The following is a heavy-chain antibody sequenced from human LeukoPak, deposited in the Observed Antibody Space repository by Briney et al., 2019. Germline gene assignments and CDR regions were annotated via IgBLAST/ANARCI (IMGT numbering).Heavy chain of an antibody. Sequence: GGSLRLSCAVSGFTVSSNYMSWVSQAPGKGLEWVSVIYSGTNTYYADSVKGRFIISRDNPKNMLYLQMNSLRAEDTAVYYCARVASGTLDYWGQGTLVTVSS. CDR3: ARVASGTLDY. D-gene: IGHD6-25*01. CDR2: IYSGTNT. J-gene: IGHJ4*02. CDR1: GFTVSSNY. V-gene: IGHV3-53*01.